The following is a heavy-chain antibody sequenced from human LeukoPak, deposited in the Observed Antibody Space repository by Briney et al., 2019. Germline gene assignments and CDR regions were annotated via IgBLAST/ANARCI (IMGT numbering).Heavy chain of an antibody. D-gene: IGHD6-19*01. CDR3: ARHPGEIIAVVDY. J-gene: IGHJ4*02. CDR1: GYSFTNYW. Sequence: GESLKISCKGSGYSFTNYWIAWVRQMPGKGLEWMGIIYPGDSDTRYSPSFQGQVTISADKSISTAYLQWSSLKASDTAMYYCARHPGEIIAVVDYWGQGTLVTVSS. V-gene: IGHV5-51*01. CDR2: IYPGDSDT.